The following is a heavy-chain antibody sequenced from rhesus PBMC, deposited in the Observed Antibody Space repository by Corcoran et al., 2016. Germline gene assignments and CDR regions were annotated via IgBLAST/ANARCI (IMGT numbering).Heavy chain of an antibody. Sequence: EVKLVESGGGLVQPGGSLRLSCAASGCTFSNYYIHWVRQAQGKGLEWVGLIKNKANSYTTEYAAAVKGRFTISRDDSKNTLYLQMSSLKTEDTALYYCTKQWVQLSYFDYWGQGVLVTVSS. D-gene: IGHD5-24*01. CDR3: TKQWVQLSYFDY. CDR2: IKNKANSYTT. CDR1: GCTFSNYY. J-gene: IGHJ4*01. V-gene: IGHV3-20*01.